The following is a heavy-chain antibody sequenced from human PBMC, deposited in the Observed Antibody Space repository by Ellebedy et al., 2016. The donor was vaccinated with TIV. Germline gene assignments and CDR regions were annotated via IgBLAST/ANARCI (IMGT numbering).Heavy chain of an antibody. CDR2: IRQEGDEI. V-gene: IGHV3-7*01. Sequence: GESLKISCAASGFNFRSYWMTWVRQAPGKGLEGVAKIRQEGDEIYYVESVKGRFTISRDNAKNSLFLQMNSLRVEDTAVYYCARRASYGDYAVQVNPWFDPWGQGTLVTVSS. D-gene: IGHD4-17*01. CDR3: ARRASYGDYAVQVNPWFDP. J-gene: IGHJ5*02. CDR1: GFNFRSYW.